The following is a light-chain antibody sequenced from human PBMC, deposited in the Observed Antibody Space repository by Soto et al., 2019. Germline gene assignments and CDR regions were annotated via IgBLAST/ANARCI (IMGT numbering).Light chain of an antibody. CDR3: QQHNSHFLT. V-gene: IGKV1-5*01. J-gene: IGKJ4*01. Sequence: DIQMTQSPSTLSASVGDRVTITCRASQSISSWLAWYQQKPGKAPKLLIYDASSLESGVPSRFSGSGSGTEFTLTISSLQPDDFATYYCQQHNSHFLTFGGGTKVEIK. CDR2: DAS. CDR1: QSISSW.